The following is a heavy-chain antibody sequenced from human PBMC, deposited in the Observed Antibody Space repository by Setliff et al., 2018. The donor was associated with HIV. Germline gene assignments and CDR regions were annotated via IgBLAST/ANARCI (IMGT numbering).Heavy chain of an antibody. CDR1: RFTFSSYA. J-gene: IGHJ2*01. Sequence: GGSLRLSCAASRFTFSSYAMSWVRQAPGKRLEWVSDISGSGGSTYYADSVKGRFTISRDNSKNTLYLQMNSLRVEDTAVYYCAKDPTTGAVADRGGHWYFNLWGRGTLVTVSS. CDR3: AKDPTTGAVADRGGHWYFNL. CDR2: ISGSGGST. D-gene: IGHD6-19*01. V-gene: IGHV3-23*01.